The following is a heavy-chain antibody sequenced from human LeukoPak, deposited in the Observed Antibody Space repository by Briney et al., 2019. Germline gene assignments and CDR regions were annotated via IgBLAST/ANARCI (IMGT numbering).Heavy chain of an antibody. CDR3: ARDGRITIFGVVMGFDY. D-gene: IGHD3-3*01. J-gene: IGHJ4*02. Sequence: ASVKVSCKASGYTFTSYYMHWVRQAPGQGLEWMGIINPSGGSTSYAQKFQGRVTMTRDTSTSTVYMELSSLRSEDTAVYYCARDGRITIFGVVMGFDYWGQGTLVTVSS. CDR2: INPSGGST. V-gene: IGHV1-46*01. CDR1: GYTFTSYY.